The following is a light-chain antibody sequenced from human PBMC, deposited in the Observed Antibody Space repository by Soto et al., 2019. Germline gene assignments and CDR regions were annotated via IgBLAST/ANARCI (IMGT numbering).Light chain of an antibody. Sequence: QSVPTQPASVSGSPGQSIIISCTGTSSDVGGYNYVSWYQQHPSKAPKLMIYDVSDRPSGVSYRFSGSKSGNTASLTISGLQAEDEADYYCSSYTRSSTWVFGGGTKLTVL. CDR3: SSYTRSSTWV. V-gene: IGLV2-14*03. CDR1: SSDVGGYNY. CDR2: DVS. J-gene: IGLJ3*02.